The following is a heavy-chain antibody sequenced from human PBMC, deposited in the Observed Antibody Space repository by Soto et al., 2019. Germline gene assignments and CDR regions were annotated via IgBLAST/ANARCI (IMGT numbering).Heavy chain of an antibody. CDR2: IYTSGST. Sequence: SETLSLTCAVYGGSISSYYWSWIRQPAGKGLEWIGRIYTSGSTNYNPSLKSRVTMSVDTSKNQFSLKLSSVTAADTAVYYCARVPRALGWFDPWGQGTLVTVSS. CDR3: ARVPRALGWFDP. V-gene: IGHV4-59*10. CDR1: GGSISSYY. J-gene: IGHJ5*02.